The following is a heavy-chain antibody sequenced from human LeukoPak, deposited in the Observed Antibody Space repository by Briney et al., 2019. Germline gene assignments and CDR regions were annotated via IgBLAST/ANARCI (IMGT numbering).Heavy chain of an antibody. CDR1: GYSFTYYW. Sequence: GESLKISCKGSGYSFTYYWIGWVRQMPGKGLEWMGIIYPGDSDTRYRPSFQGQVTISVDKSISTAYLQWSSLKASDTAMYYCARQGLSYSCDYWGQGTLVTVSS. CDR2: IYPGDSDT. CDR3: ARQGLSYSCDY. V-gene: IGHV5-51*01. D-gene: IGHD1-26*01. J-gene: IGHJ4*02.